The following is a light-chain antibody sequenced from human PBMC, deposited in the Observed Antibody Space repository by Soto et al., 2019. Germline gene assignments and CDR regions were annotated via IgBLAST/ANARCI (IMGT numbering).Light chain of an antibody. CDR2: GAS. Sequence: EIVLTQSPATLSLSPGERATLSCRASQSVSRYLAWFQQKPGQAPRLLIYGASNRATGIPARFSGSGSGTDFTLTIASLEPEEFAVYYCQQRSDWPLTFGGGTKVDIK. V-gene: IGKV3-11*01. CDR3: QQRSDWPLT. J-gene: IGKJ4*01. CDR1: QSVSRY.